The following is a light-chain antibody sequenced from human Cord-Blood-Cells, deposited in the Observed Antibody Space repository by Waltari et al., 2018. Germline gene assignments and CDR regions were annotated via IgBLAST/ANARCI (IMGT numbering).Light chain of an antibody. Sequence: QSALTQPRSVSGSPGQSVTLSCTGTSSDVGGYNYVYWYHQHPGKAPKLMIYDVSKRPSGVPDRFSGSKSGNTASLTISGLQAEDEADYYCCSYAGSYTRWVFGGGTKLTVL. V-gene: IGLV2-11*01. CDR3: CSYAGSYTRWV. CDR2: DVS. CDR1: SSDVGGYNY. J-gene: IGLJ3*02.